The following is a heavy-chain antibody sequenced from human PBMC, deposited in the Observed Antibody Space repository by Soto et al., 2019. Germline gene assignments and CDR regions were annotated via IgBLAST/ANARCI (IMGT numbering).Heavy chain of an antibody. Sequence: SETLSLTCTVSGGSISSYYWSWIRQPPGKGLEWIGYIYYSGSTNYNPSLKSRVTISVDTSKNRFSLKLSSVTAADTAVYYCARLDYDFWSAGYYFDYWGQGTLVTVSS. CDR3: ARLDYDFWSAGYYFDY. J-gene: IGHJ4*02. V-gene: IGHV4-59*08. D-gene: IGHD3-3*01. CDR1: GGSISSYY. CDR2: IYYSGST.